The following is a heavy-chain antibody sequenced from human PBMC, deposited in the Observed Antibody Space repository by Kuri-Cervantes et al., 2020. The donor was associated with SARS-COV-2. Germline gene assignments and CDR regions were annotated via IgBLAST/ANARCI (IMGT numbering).Heavy chain of an antibody. J-gene: IGHJ5*01. CDR2: VKTNSGNT. CDR3: YCAPKEGFDS. V-gene: IGHV1-8*01. Sequence: ASVKVSCKAPETTFPNYDINRVRQATGQGLEWMGMVKTNSGNTLYAQIFQGRVTMTRDTSTSTVYMELGSLTSEDTAIYYCYCAPKEGFDSWGQGTLVTVSS. D-gene: IGHD2-21*01. CDR1: ETTFPNYD.